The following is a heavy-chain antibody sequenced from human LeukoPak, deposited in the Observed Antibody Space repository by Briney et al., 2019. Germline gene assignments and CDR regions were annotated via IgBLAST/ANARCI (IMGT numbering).Heavy chain of an antibody. Sequence: GGSQRLSCAASGFTFSSYAMSWVRQAPGKGLEWVSSISGSDGTTYYADSVKGRFTISRDNSKYTLSLQMNSLRDDDTAVYYCAKDSAKKYDDYWGQGTLVTVSS. CDR1: GFTFSSYA. D-gene: IGHD2/OR15-2a*01. CDR2: ISGSDGTT. V-gene: IGHV3-23*01. J-gene: IGHJ4*02. CDR3: AKDSAKKYDDY.